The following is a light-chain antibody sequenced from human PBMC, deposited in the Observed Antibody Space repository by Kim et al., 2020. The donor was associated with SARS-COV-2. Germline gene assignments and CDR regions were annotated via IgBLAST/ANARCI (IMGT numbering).Light chain of an antibody. J-gene: IGLJ2*01. Sequence: QAIPTSCTGTSSAVGCYNYVSWYQPHPGKAPKLIIYGVINRPSVVSYRFSGSKSGNTASLTISGLQSEDEADYYCNSYTTNSPLVFGGGTKVTVL. CDR2: GVI. CDR3: NSYTTNSPLV. CDR1: SSAVGCYNY. V-gene: IGLV2-14*03.